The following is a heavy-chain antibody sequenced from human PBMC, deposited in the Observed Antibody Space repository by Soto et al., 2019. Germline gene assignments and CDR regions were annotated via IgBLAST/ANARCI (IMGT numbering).Heavy chain of an antibody. V-gene: IGHV4-30-2*01. J-gene: IGHJ4*02. CDR3: ARAGGLGAVDVDY. CDR2: IYHSGST. D-gene: IGHD6-19*01. CDR1: GGSISSGGYS. Sequence: QLQLQESGSGLVKPSQTLSLTCAVSGGSISSGGYSWSWIRQPPCKGLEWIGYIYHSGSTYYHPSLKSRVTISVDRSKNQFALKLSSVNAADTAVYYCARAGGLGAVDVDYWGQGTLVTVSS.